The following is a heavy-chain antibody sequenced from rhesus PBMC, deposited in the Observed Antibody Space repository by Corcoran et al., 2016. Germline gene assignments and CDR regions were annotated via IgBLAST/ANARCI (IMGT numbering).Heavy chain of an antibody. CDR2: IYWNDSK. V-gene: IGHV2-95*01. CDR1: GFSISTSGTG. Sequence: QVTLKESAPALVKPTQTLTLTCTFSGFSISTSGTGVGWIRQPPGKALEWLASIYWNDSKYYSASMTGRPTISKEASKIQVVLTSTNMDPVDTATYYWARVRSGSWNGGYFEFWGQGALVTVSS. J-gene: IGHJ1*01. CDR3: ARVRSGSWNGGYFEF. D-gene: IGHD6-25*01.